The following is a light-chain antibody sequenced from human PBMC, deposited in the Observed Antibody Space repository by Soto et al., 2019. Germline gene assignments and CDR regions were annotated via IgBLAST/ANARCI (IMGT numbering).Light chain of an antibody. CDR3: QQYNNWPLT. CDR1: QTVRSS. CDR2: DAS. Sequence: EIVLTQSPGTLSVSPGERATLSCRASQTVRSSSLAWYQQKPGQPPRLLIYDASTRATGFPARFSGSGSGTEFTLTISSLQSEDFAVYYCQQYNNWPLTFGGGTTVEIK. J-gene: IGKJ4*01. V-gene: IGKV3D-15*01.